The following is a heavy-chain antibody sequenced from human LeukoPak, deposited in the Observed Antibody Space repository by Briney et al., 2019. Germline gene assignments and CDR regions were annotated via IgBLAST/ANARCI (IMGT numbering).Heavy chain of an antibody. V-gene: IGHV3-74*01. CDR2: VSSDGRNT. CDR3: ARDLGGSGPTPIDY. Sequence: PGGSLRLSCAASGFTFSSYWMHWVRQAPGKGLVWVSRVSSDGRNTIYADSVKGRFTTSRDNAMNTLYLQMNSLRAEDTAVYYCARDLGGSGPTPIDYWGQGILVTVSS. D-gene: IGHD4-23*01. J-gene: IGHJ4*02. CDR1: GFTFSSYW.